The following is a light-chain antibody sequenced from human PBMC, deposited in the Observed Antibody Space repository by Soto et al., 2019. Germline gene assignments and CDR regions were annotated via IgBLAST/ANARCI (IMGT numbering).Light chain of an antibody. CDR1: QSVSSN. J-gene: IGKJ4*01. V-gene: IGKV3-15*01. Sequence: EIVMTQSPATLSVSPGERATLSCRASQSVSSNLAWYHQKPGQAPRLLIYGASTRATGIPARFSGSGSGTEFTLTISSLQSEDFAVYYCQQYNKFTSLTFGGGTKVEIK. CDR2: GAS. CDR3: QQYNKFTSLT.